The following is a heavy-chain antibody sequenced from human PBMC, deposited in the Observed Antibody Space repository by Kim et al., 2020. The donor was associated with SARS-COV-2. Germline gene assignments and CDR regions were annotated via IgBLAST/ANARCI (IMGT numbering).Heavy chain of an antibody. CDR2: IYYSGST. CDR3: ASLGDGDYAEIDY. CDR1: GGSISSSSYY. Sequence: SETLSLTCTVSGGSISSSSYYWGWIRQPPGKGLEWIGSIYYSGSTYYNPSLKSRVTISVDTSKNQFSLKLSSVTAADTAVYYCASLGDGDYAEIDYWGQGPRVTVSS. D-gene: IGHD4-17*01. V-gene: IGHV4-39*07. J-gene: IGHJ4*02.